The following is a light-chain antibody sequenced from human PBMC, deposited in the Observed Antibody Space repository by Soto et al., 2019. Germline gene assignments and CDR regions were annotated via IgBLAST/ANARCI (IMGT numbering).Light chain of an antibody. J-gene: IGKJ1*01. Sequence: IPLTQSPSAVSAFVGDRVNITCRASRGVDDWLAWYQQKPGEAPKLLITRTSILKSGVPSRFSGSGSGTEFTLTISSLQPDDFATYYCQQYGHWSRTFGQGTKVEI. CDR2: RTS. CDR1: RGVDDW. CDR3: QQYGHWSRT. V-gene: IGKV1-5*03.